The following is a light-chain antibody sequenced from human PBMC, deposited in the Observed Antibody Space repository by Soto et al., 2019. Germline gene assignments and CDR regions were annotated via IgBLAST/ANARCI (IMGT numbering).Light chain of an antibody. Sequence: DILLIQSPATLSASVGDRITITCRASENIFKFLAWYQQRSGSAPNLFIYAASDLEKGFPSRFSGSGSGTEFTLTIDNLQPNDSATYFCQHYHSQSITFGGGTQVDVK. CDR3: QHYHSQSIT. J-gene: IGKJ4*01. V-gene: IGKV1-5*01. CDR2: AAS. CDR1: ENIFKF.